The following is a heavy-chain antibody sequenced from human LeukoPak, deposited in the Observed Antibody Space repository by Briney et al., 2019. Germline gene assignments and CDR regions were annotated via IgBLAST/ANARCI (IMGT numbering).Heavy chain of an antibody. V-gene: IGHV3-30*02. D-gene: IGHD6-6*01. CDR1: GFTFSSYG. CDR2: IRYDGSNK. CDR3: AKIAASSSSNAY. Sequence: PVGSLRLSCAASGFTFSSYGMHWVRQAPGKGLEWVAFIRYDGSNKYYADSVKGRFTISRDNSKNTLYLQMNSLRAEDTAVYYGAKIAASSSSNAYWGQGTLVTVSS. J-gene: IGHJ4*02.